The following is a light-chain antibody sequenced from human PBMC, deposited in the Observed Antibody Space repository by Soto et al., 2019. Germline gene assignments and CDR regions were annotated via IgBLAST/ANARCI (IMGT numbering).Light chain of an antibody. CDR2: DAS. CDR1: QSVSSY. CDR3: QQRSSCIT. J-gene: IGKJ5*01. V-gene: IGKV3-11*01. Sequence: IVLTQSPATLSLWPGETAILSCRACQSVSSYLSWYQQKPGQAPRLLIYDASSRAPGVPARFSGSGSGTDFTLTISSLEPEDFALYYCQQRSSCITFGQGTGLEIE.